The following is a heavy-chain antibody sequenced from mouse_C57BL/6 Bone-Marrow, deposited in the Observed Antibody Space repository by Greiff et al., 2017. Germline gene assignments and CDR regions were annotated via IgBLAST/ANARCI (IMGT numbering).Heavy chain of an antibody. CDR1: GYTFTDYY. V-gene: IGHV1-76*01. Sequence: QVQLQHSGAELVRPGASVKLSCKASGYTFTDYYINWVKQRPGQGLEWIARIYPGSGNTYYNEKFKGKATLTAEKSSSTAYMQLSSLTSEDSAVYFCARSFITTVVARDYWGQGTTLTVSS. CDR2: IYPGSGNT. D-gene: IGHD1-1*01. J-gene: IGHJ2*01. CDR3: ARSFITTVVARDY.